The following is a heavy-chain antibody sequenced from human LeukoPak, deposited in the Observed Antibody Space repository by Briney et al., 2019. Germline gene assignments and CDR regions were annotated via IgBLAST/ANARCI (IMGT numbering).Heavy chain of an antibody. V-gene: IGHV4-59*01. CDR3: AGLVGRYSSGLYYYYFDY. CDR1: SDSIRSYY. D-gene: IGHD3-22*01. J-gene: IGHJ4*02. CDR2: FYYTGST. Sequence: SETLSLTCTVSSDSIRSYYWSWIRQPPGKGLEWIGYFYYTGSTNYNPSLKSRVTISVDTSKNQFSLKLNSVTDADTAVYYCAGLVGRYSSGLYYYYFDYWGQGTLVTVSS.